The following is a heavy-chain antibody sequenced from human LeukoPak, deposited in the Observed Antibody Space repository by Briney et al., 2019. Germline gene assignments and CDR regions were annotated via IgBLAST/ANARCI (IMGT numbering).Heavy chain of an antibody. CDR1: GYTFTAYY. D-gene: IGHD4-11*01. J-gene: IGHJ4*02. CDR3: ARDATARDYSNFDY. Sequence: ASVKVSCKASGYTFTAYYMHWVRQAPGQGLEWMGWVNPNSGGTNYAQKFQGRVTMTRDTSISTAYTELSRLTSDDTAFYYCARDATARDYSNFDYWGQGTLVTVSS. V-gene: IGHV1-2*02. CDR2: VNPNSGGT.